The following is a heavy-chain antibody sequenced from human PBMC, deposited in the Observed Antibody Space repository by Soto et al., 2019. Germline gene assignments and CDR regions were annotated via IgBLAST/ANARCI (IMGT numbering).Heavy chain of an antibody. D-gene: IGHD6-19*01. Sequence: EVQLVESGGGLVQPGGSLRLSCAASGFTFSSYWMSWVRQAPGKGLEWVANIKQDGSEKYYVDSVKGRFTMSRDNAKNSLYLQMNSLRAEDTAVYYCVAAVAGTGPDAFDIWGQGTMVTVSS. V-gene: IGHV3-7*05. J-gene: IGHJ3*02. CDR2: IKQDGSEK. CDR1: GFTFSSYW. CDR3: VAAVAGTGPDAFDI.